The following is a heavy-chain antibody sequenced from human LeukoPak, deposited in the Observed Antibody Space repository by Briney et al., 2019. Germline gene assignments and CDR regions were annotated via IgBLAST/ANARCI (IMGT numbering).Heavy chain of an antibody. J-gene: IGHJ4*02. CDR1: GFTFSSYW. CDR3: ASSIYDYLDY. CDR2: IKQDGSEK. Sequence: PGGSLRLSCAAPGFTFSSYWMSWVRQAPGKGLEWVANIKQDGSEKYYVDSVKGRFTISRDNAKNSLYLQMNSLRAEDTAVYYCASSIYDYLDYWGQGTLVTVSS. D-gene: IGHD3-16*01. V-gene: IGHV3-7*01.